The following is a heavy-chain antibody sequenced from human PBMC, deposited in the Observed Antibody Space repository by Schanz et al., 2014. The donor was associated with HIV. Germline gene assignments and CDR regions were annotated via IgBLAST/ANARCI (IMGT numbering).Heavy chain of an antibody. Sequence: QVQLQQWGAGLLKPSETLSLTCAVYGSSVTYFYWTWIRQSPGKGLEWIAEVNHSGDTNYNPSLKSRVTIAVDTSKTQFSLKLNSVTASDTAVYYCARHASGYCSGVSCLTHYYFDYWGQGALVTVSS. CDR1: GSSVTYFY. V-gene: IGHV4-34*02. CDR2: VNHSGDT. D-gene: IGHD2-15*01. CDR3: ARHASGYCSGVSCLTHYYFDY. J-gene: IGHJ4*02.